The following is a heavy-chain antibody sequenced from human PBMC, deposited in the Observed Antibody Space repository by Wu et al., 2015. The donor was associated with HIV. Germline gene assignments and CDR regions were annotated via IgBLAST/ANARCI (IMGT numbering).Heavy chain of an antibody. CDR1: GYTFTDYY. J-gene: IGHJ2*01. V-gene: IGHV1-2*02. Sequence: QVQLVQSGAEVKKPGASVKVSCKASGYTFTDYYMHWVRQAPGQGLEWMGWINPNSGGTNYAQKFQGRVTVTRDTSISTAYMELTSLRSDDTAVYYCARGRSTGGGGYFDLWGRGTLVTVSS. CDR3: ARGRSTGGGGYFDL. D-gene: IGHD7-27*01. CDR2: INPNSGGT.